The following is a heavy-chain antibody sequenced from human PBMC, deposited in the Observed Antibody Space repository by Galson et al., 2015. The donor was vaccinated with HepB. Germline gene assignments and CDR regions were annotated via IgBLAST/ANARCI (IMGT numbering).Heavy chain of an antibody. D-gene: IGHD4-17*01. V-gene: IGHV3-33*01. J-gene: IGHJ3*02. CDR2: IWYDGTKK. Sequence: SLRLSCAASGFTFSSYGMHWVRQAPGKGLEWVAVIWYDGTKKDYADSVKGRFTISRDNSKNTLYLQMNSLRAEDTAVYYCARDRSLYDYADYAPWAIWGQGAMVTVSS. CDR3: ARDRSLYDYADYAPWAI. CDR1: GFTFSSYG.